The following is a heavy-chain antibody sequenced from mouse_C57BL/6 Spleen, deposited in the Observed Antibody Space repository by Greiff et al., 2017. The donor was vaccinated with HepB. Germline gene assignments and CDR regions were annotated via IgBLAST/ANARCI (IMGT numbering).Heavy chain of an antibody. V-gene: IGHV1-15*01. Sequence: QVQLQQSGAELVRPGASVTLSCKASGYTFTDYEMHWVKQTPVHGLEWIGAIDPETGGTAYNQKFKGKAILTADKSSSTAYMELRSLTSEDSAVYYCTKGWITTVVGYFDDWGQGTTLTVSS. J-gene: IGHJ2*01. CDR1: GYTFTDYE. CDR3: TKGWITTVVGYFDD. CDR2: IDPETGGT. D-gene: IGHD1-1*01.